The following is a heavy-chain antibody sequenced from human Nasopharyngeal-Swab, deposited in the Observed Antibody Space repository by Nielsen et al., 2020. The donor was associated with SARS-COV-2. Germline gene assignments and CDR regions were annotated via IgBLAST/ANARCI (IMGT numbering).Heavy chain of an antibody. V-gene: IGHV4-34*01. Sequence: WIRQPPGQGLERIGEVNHSGSTNYNPSLKSRATISVDTSKNQFSLKLSSVTAADTAVYYCARADIVVVPAAPIYYMDVWGKGTTVTVSS. CDR3: ARADIVVVPAAPIYYMDV. D-gene: IGHD2-2*01. CDR2: VNHSGST. J-gene: IGHJ6*03.